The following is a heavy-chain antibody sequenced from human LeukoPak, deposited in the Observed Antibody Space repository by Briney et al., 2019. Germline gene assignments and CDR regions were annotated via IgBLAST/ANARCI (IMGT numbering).Heavy chain of an antibody. J-gene: IGHJ3*02. Sequence: SETLSLTCTVSGASISSDSYYWSWIRQPAGKGLEWIGRIYSSGNTKYNPALMSRVTISLDTSKNQLSLSLSSVTAADTAVYYCARDMTGSGWNDAFHIWGQGTMVTVSS. CDR1: GASISSDSYY. D-gene: IGHD6-19*01. CDR2: IYSSGNT. CDR3: ARDMTGSGWNDAFHI. V-gene: IGHV4-61*02.